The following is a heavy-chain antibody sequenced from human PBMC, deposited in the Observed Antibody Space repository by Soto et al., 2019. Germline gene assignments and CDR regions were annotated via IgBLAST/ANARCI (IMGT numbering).Heavy chain of an antibody. V-gene: IGHV6-1*01. D-gene: IGHD4-17*01. J-gene: IGHJ4*02. CDR3: VRDRPSYGDCFDY. CDR1: GDSVSSNSAA. CDR2: TYYRSKWYN. Sequence: QVQLQQSGPGLVKPSQTLSLTCAISGDSVSSNSAAWNWIRQSPSRGLEWLGRTYYRSKWYNDYAVSVKSRIXXNXDTXNNQFSLELNSVTPEDTAVYYCVRDRPSYGDCFDYWGQGTLVTVSS.